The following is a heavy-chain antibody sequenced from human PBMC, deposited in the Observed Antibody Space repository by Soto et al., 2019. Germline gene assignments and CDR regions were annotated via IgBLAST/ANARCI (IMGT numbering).Heavy chain of an antibody. J-gene: IGHJ5*02. CDR1: GYTFTSCY. CDR2: INPSGGST. D-gene: IGHD2-15*01. CDR3: CMGYCSGGSCASGGWFDP. Sequence: GASVKVSCKASGYTFTSCYMHWVRQAPGQGLEWMGIINPSGGSTSYAQKFQGRVTMTRDTSTSTVYMELSSLRSEDTAVYYFCMGYCSGGSCASGGWFDPWGQGTLVTVSS. V-gene: IGHV1-46*01.